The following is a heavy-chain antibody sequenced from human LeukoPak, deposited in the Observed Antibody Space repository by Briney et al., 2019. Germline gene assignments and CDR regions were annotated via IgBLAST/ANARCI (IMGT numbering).Heavy chain of an antibody. V-gene: IGHV3-74*01. CDR2: INSDGSST. J-gene: IGHJ4*02. CDR3: AREGAYSSSSLDY. D-gene: IGHD6-6*01. Sequence: PGKGLGWXSRINSDGSSTNYADSVKGRFTISRDSANNTLYLQMYSLRAEDTAVYYCAREGAYSSSSLDYWGQGTLDTVSS.